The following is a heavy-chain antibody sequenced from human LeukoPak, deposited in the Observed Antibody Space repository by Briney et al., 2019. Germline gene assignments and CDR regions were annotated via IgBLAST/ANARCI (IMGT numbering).Heavy chain of an antibody. V-gene: IGHV3-15*01. J-gene: IGHJ3*02. CDR1: GFTFSNAW. CDR2: IKSKTDGGTT. D-gene: IGHD6-13*01. CDR3: TTGQQLADAFDI. Sequence: GGSLRLSCAASGFTFSNAWMSWVRQAPGKGLEWVGRIKSKTDGGTTDYAAPVKGRFTISRDDSKNTLYLQMNSLKTEDTAVYYCTTGQQLADAFDIWGQGTMVTVSS.